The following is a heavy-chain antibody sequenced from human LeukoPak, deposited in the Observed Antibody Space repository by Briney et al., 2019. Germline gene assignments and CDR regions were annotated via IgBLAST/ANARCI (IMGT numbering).Heavy chain of an antibody. CDR2: ISGSGDNI. CDR1: GFTFSSYA. Sequence: GGSLRLSCAASGFTFSSYAMSWVRQAPGKGLEWVSAISGSGDNIYYADSVKGRFTISRDSSKKTLYLQMNILRAEDTAVYYCAKSDCSYISCYVLDYWGQGTQVTVSS. V-gene: IGHV3-23*01. D-gene: IGHD2-2*01. CDR3: AKSDCSYISCYVLDY. J-gene: IGHJ4*02.